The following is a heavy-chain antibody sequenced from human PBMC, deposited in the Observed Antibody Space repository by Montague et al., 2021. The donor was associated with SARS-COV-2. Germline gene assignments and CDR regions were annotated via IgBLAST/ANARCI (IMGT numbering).Heavy chain of an antibody. Sequence: SETLSLTCAVSGGSFSGYYWSWIRQPPGKGLEWIGEIDHSGTTNSNPSXXSRVTISVDTSKNQFSLKLSSVTAADTAVYYCARGRTVTTCYYDYYCGMEVWGRGILVTVSS. CDR1: GGSFSGYY. CDR3: ARGRTVTTCYYDYYCGMEV. D-gene: IGHD4-17*01. V-gene: IGHV4-34*01. J-gene: IGHJ6*02. CDR2: IDHSGTT.